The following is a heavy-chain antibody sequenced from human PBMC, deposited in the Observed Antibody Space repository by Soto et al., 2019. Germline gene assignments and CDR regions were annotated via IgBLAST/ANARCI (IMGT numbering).Heavy chain of an antibody. V-gene: IGHV3-7*05. CDR2: INQDGSEK. Sequence: GGSLRLSCTASEFSFRSYWMTWVRQAPGKGLEWVANINQDGSEKYYVDSLKGRFTISRDNDKNSLYLQMNSLRAEDTAVYYCARDQYDFWNGYYHAFDIWGQGTMVTVSS. D-gene: IGHD3-3*01. CDR3: ARDQYDFWNGYYHAFDI. CDR1: EFSFRSYW. J-gene: IGHJ3*02.